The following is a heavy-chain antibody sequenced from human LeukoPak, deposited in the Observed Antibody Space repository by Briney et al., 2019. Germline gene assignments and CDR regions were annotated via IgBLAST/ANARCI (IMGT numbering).Heavy chain of an antibody. D-gene: IGHD1-26*01. CDR3: AKDRDGIVGAVDY. J-gene: IGHJ4*02. V-gene: IGHV3-30*02. CDR2: TRYDGSNK. CDR1: GFIFSSYG. Sequence: GGSLRLSCAASGFIFSSYGMHWVRQAPGKGLEWVAFTRYDGSNKYYADSVKGRFTISRDNSKNTLYLQMNSLRAEDTAVYYCAKDRDGIVGAVDYWGQGTLVTVSS.